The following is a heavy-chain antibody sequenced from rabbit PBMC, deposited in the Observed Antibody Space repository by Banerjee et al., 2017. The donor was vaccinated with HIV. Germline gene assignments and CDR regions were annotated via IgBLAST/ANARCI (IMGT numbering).Heavy chain of an antibody. J-gene: IGHJ4*01. V-gene: IGHV1S45*01. CDR1: GFSASSSYW. CDR2: IYNGDGST. D-gene: IGHD1-1*01. CDR3: ARGSYVNIGGYYLGL. Sequence: QEQLEESGGDLVKPEGSLTLTCTASGFSASSSYWICWVRQAPGKGLELIACIYNGDGSTYYASWAKGRFTISKTSSTTVTLQMTSLTAADTATYFCARGSYVNIGGYYLGLWGPGTLVTVS.